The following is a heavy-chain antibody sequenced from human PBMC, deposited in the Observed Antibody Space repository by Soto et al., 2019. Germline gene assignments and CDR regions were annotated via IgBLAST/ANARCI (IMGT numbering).Heavy chain of an antibody. J-gene: IGHJ5*02. Sequence: SETLSLTCAVYGGSFSGYYWSWIRQPPGKGLEWIGEINHSGSTNYNPSIKSRVTKSVDTSKNQFSLKLSSVTAADTALYYCARGPPDSSSSANWFDPWGQGTLVTVSS. CDR3: ARGPPDSSSSANWFDP. CDR1: GGSFSGYY. CDR2: INHSGST. D-gene: IGHD6-13*01. V-gene: IGHV4-34*01.